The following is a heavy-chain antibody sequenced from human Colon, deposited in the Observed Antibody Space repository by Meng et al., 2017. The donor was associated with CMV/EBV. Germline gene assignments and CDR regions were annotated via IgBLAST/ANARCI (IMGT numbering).Heavy chain of an antibody. Sequence: GPLVESGAEVKKPGASVKVSFKTSGYPFTGYFMFGVRQAPGQGLEWMGSLNPNSGDTNSAQKFHGRLTMTRDTSIHTAYMELGSLRSDDTAVYYCATISGGDFDFWGQGTLVTVSS. J-gene: IGHJ4*02. CDR3: ATISGGDFDF. CDR2: LNPNSGDT. CDR1: GYPFTGYF. V-gene: IGHV1-2*02. D-gene: IGHD3-10*01.